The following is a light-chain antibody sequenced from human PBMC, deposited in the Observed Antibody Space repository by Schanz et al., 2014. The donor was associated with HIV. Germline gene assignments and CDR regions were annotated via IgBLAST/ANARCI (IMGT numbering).Light chain of an antibody. CDR2: AAS. J-gene: IGKJ5*01. V-gene: IGKV1-8*01. Sequence: AIRITQSPSSLSASTGDRVTITCRASQGISSYLAWYQQKPGKAPKRLISAASTLQSGVPSRFSGSGSGIEFTLTITSLQPEDSATYYCLQHNTYPLTFGQGTRLDIK. CDR1: QGISSY. CDR3: LQHNTYPLT.